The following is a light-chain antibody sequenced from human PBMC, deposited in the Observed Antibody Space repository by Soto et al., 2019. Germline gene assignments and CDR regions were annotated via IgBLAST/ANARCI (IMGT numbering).Light chain of an antibody. CDR1: SSDVGGYNY. CDR2: DVS. CDR3: SSYTSSSGYV. J-gene: IGLJ1*01. V-gene: IGLV2-14*01. Sequence: QSALTQPASVSGSPGQSITISCTGPSSDVGGYNYVSWYQQHPGKASKLMIYDVSNRPSGVSNRFSGSKSGNTASLTFSGLQAEDEADYYCSSYTSSSGYVFGTGTKVTVL.